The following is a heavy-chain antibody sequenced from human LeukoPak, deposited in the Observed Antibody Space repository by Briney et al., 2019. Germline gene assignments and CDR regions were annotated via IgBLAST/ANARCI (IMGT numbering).Heavy chain of an antibody. CDR1: GYTFTGYY. V-gene: IGHV1-2*02. J-gene: IGHJ4*02. D-gene: IGHD6-13*01. CDR3: ARGRIAAAGNPFFDY. Sequence: GASVKVSCKASGYTFTGYYMHWVRQAPGQGLEWMGWINPNSGDTNYAQKFQGRVTMTRDTSISTAYMELSRLRSDDTAVYYCARGRIAAAGNPFFDYWGQGTLVTVSS. CDR2: INPNSGDT.